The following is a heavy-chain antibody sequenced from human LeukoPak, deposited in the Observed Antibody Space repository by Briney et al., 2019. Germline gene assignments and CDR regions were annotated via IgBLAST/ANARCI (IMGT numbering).Heavy chain of an antibody. CDR2: ISGDGATT. CDR3: AKKNLAAAGPNYFDY. V-gene: IGHV3-23*01. J-gene: IGHJ4*02. D-gene: IGHD6-13*01. CDR1: GFTFSTYS. Sequence: PGGSLRLSRAASGFTFSTYSMNWVRQAPGKGLEWVSIISGDGATTDYADSVKGRFTISRDNSRNTLYLQMNSLRVEDTAVYYCAKKNLAAAGPNYFDYWGQGTLVTVSS.